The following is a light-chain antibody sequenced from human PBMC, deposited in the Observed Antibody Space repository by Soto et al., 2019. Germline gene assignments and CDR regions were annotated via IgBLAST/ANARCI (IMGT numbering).Light chain of an antibody. CDR1: QNINNY. CDR3: QQSYT. J-gene: IGKJ2*01. V-gene: IGKV1-33*01. Sequence: DLQMTQSPSSLSASVGDRVTITCQAGQNINNYLNWYQHKPGKHPKLLIYDASSWDTGGPSRFSGSGSGTAFTLTISSLQPEDIATYYCQQSYTFGQGTKLEIK. CDR2: DAS.